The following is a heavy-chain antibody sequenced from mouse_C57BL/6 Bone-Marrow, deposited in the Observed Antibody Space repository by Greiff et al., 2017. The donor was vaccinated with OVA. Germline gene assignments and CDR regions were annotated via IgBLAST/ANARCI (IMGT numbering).Heavy chain of an antibody. Sequence: EVKLEESGGDLVKPGGSLKLSCAASGFTFSSYGMSWVRQTPDKRLEWVATISSGGSYTYYPDSVKGRFTISRDNDKKTLYLQMSRLKSEDTAMYYCARRDYGFAYWGQGTLVTVSA. D-gene: IGHD2-4*01. V-gene: IGHV5-6*02. CDR2: ISSGGSYT. CDR3: ARRDYGFAY. CDR1: GFTFSSYG. J-gene: IGHJ3*01.